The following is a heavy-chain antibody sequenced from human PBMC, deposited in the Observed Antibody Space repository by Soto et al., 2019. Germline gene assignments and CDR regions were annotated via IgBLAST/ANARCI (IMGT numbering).Heavy chain of an antibody. D-gene: IGHD3-3*02. CDR1: GESISSYY. V-gene: IGHV4-59*01. CDR3: AIRSMAVGPEY. Sequence: QVQLQESGPGLVKPSETLSLTCAVSGESISSYYCIWIRQPPGKGLESIGYLYYGRSANYNPSLMSRVTFSVDSSTNPWSPTLTTMPAWDTAVYYWAIRSMAVGPEYWGQGTLVTVSS. J-gene: IGHJ4*02. CDR2: LYYGRSA.